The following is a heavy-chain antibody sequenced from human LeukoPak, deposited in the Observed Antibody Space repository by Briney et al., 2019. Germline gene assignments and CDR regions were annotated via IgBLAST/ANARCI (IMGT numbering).Heavy chain of an antibody. CDR1: GYTFTSYA. Sequence: ASVKVSCKASGYTFTSYAISWVRQAPGQGLEWMGGIIPVFETPHYAQNFQGRVTITADESTSTAYMELSSLRSDDTAVYYCARVFWAAAAHFDYWGQGTLVTVSS. V-gene: IGHV1-69*13. CDR3: ARVFWAAAAHFDY. J-gene: IGHJ4*02. D-gene: IGHD6-13*01. CDR2: IIPVFETP.